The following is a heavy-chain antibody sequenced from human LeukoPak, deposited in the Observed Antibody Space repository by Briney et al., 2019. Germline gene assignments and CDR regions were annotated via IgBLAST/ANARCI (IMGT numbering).Heavy chain of an antibody. Sequence: SETLSLTCTASGGSISSSSHYWGWVRQPPGKGLEWIGTIYYNGATQYNPSLNSRVTISVDPSKTQFSLRLSSVTAADTAVYYCAIGGRTMITTGNYWGQGTLVTVSS. CDR1: GGSISSSSHY. J-gene: IGHJ4*02. CDR2: IYYNGAT. D-gene: IGHD4-11*01. CDR3: AIGGRTMITTGNY. V-gene: IGHV4-39*01.